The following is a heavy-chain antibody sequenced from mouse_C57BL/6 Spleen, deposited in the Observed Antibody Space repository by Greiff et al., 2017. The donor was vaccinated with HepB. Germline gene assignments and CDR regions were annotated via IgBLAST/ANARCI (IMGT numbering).Heavy chain of an antibody. J-gene: IGHJ2*01. Sequence: QVQLKESGAELVRPGASVTLSCKASGYTFTDYEMHWVKQTPVHGLEWIGAIDPETGGTAYNQKFKGKAILTADKSSSTAYMELRSLTSEDSAVYYCTNSKRGYWGQGTTLTVSS. V-gene: IGHV1-15*01. CDR1: GYTFTDYE. CDR2: IDPETGGT. D-gene: IGHD2-5*01. CDR3: TNSKRGY.